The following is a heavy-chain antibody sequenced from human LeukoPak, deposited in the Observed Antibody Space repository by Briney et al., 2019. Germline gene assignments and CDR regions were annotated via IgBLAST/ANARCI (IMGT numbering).Heavy chain of an antibody. J-gene: IGHJ5*02. CDR3: ARHVFRLLIRKYNWFDP. Sequence: ASVKVSCKASGYTFTSYGISWVRQAPGQGLEWMGWISAYNGNTNYAQKLQGRVTMTTDTSTSTAYMELRSLRSDDTAVYYCARHVFRLLIRKYNWFDPWGQGTLVTVSS. CDR1: GYTFTSYG. D-gene: IGHD2-15*01. CDR2: ISAYNGNT. V-gene: IGHV1-18*01.